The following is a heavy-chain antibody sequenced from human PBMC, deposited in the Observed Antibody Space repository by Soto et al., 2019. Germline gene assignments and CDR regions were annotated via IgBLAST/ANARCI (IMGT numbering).Heavy chain of an antibody. D-gene: IGHD6-13*01. CDR2: ISNDGSDK. V-gene: IGHV3-30*18. CDR3: AKYQGIAASHVID. CDR1: GFTFNNYG. Sequence: QVQLVESGGGVVQPGTSLRLSCAASGFTFNNYGMHWVRQAPGTGLEWVAAISNDGSDKYYADSVKGRLTISRDNSKNTLYLQMDSLRAEVTAVYYCAKYQGIAASHVIDWCQGTLVTVSS. J-gene: IGHJ4*03.